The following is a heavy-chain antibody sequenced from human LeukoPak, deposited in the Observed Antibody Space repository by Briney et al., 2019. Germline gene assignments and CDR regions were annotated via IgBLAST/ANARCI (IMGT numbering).Heavy chain of an antibody. J-gene: IGHJ6*02. Sequence: SETLSLTCTVSGGSISSYYWSWIRQPPGKGLEWIGYIYYCGSTYYNPSLKSRVTISVDTSKNQFSLKLSSVTAADTAVYYCASLSGNQLDYGMDVWGQGTTVTVSS. D-gene: IGHD3-10*01. CDR1: GGSISSYY. CDR3: ASLSGNQLDYGMDV. CDR2: IYYCGST. V-gene: IGHV4-59*08.